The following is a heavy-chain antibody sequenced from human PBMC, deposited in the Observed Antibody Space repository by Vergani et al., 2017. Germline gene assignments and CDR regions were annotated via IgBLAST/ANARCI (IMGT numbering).Heavy chain of an antibody. CDR1: GYTFTSYA. CDR2: IHPADSDT. J-gene: IGHJ4*02. D-gene: IGHD3-22*01. Sequence: VQLVQSGSELKKPGASVKVSCKASGYTFTSYAMNWVRQAPGQGLEWMGIIHPADSDTRYSPSFQGQVTISVDKSISTAYLQRSSLRASDSAMYYCARLYGRDSSGSKYFDYWVQGTLVTVSS. CDR3: ARLYGRDSSGSKYFDY. V-gene: IGHV5-51*01.